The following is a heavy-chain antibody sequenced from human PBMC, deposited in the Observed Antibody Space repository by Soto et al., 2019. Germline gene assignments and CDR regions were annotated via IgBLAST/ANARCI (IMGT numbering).Heavy chain of an antibody. Sequence: QVQLVESGGGVVQPGRSLRLSCAASGFSFSNYGMHWVRQAPGKGLEWVAVVWYDGSKKYYTDSVKGRFTISRDNSENTLYMQMNSLRVEDTAVYYCARDIASNHFDYWGQGTLVTVSS. CDR2: VWYDGSKK. D-gene: IGHD3-16*02. CDR3: ARDIASNHFDY. J-gene: IGHJ4*02. V-gene: IGHV3-33*01. CDR1: GFSFSNYG.